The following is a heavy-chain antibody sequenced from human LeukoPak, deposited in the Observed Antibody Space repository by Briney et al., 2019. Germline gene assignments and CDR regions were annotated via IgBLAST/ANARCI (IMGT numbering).Heavy chain of an antibody. V-gene: IGHV3-20*04. J-gene: IGHJ4*02. Sequence: GGSLRLSCAASGFKFDDYGMSWVRQAPGKGLEWVCDINWNGAWTGYADSVKGRFTISRDNAKDSLYLQMNSLRAEDTAVYYCARWGHSDYDSFPTKFDYWGQGTLVTVSS. D-gene: IGHD5-12*01. CDR2: INWNGAWT. CDR1: GFKFDDYG. CDR3: ARWGHSDYDSFPTKFDY.